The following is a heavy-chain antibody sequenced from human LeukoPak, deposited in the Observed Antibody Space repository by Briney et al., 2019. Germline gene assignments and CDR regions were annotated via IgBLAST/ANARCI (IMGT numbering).Heavy chain of an antibody. V-gene: IGHV4-34*01. J-gene: IGHJ4*02. Sequence: SETLSLTCAVYGGSFSGYYWSWIRQPPGKGLEWIGEINHSGSTNYNPSLKSRVTISVDTSKNQFSLKLSSVTAADTAVYYFARTHVLLWFGGFDYWGQGTLVTVSS. CDR1: GGSFSGYY. CDR2: INHSGST. D-gene: IGHD3-10*01. CDR3: ARTHVLLWFGGFDY.